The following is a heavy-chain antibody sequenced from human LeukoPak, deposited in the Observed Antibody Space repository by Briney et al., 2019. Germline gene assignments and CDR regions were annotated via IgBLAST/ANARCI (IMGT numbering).Heavy chain of an antibody. J-gene: IGHJ6*02. CDR1: GFTFSSYS. V-gene: IGHV3-48*01. CDR3: ARASGIAAIVRYGMDV. Sequence: GGSLRLSCAASGFTFSSYSMNWVRQAPGKGLEWVSYISSSSSTIYYADSVKGRFTISRDNSKNTLYLQMNSLRAEDTAVYYCARASGIAAIVRYGMDVWGQGTTVTVSS. D-gene: IGHD6-13*01. CDR2: ISSSSSTI.